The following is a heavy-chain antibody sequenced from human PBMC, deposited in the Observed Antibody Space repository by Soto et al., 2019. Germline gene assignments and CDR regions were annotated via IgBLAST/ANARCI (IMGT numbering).Heavy chain of an antibody. CDR3: ARGLITGGQYSGRWYYLDS. CDR1: GGSISSYY. Sequence: SETLSLTCTVSGGSISSYYWSWIRQPPGKGLEWIGYIYYSGSTNYNPSLKSRVTISVDTSKNQFSLKLSSVTAADTAVYYCARGLITGGQYSGRWYYLDSWGQGTQGLVSS. CDR2: IYYSGST. J-gene: IGHJ4*02. D-gene: IGHD7-27*01. V-gene: IGHV4-59*01.